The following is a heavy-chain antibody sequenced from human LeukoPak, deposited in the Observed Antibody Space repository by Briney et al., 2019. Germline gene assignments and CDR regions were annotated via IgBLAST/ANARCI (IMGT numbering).Heavy chain of an antibody. D-gene: IGHD3-9*01. V-gene: IGHV3-15*01. CDR2: IKSKTDGGTT. Sequence: GGSLRLSCAASGFTFSNAWMSWVRQAPGKGLEWVGRIKSKTDGGTTDYAAPVKGRFTISRDDSKNTLYLQMNSLKTEDTAVYYCTTAPVLRYFDWLSQGDYYYYMDVWGKGTTVTVSS. CDR1: GFTFSNAW. J-gene: IGHJ6*03. CDR3: TTAPVLRYFDWLSQGDYYYYMDV.